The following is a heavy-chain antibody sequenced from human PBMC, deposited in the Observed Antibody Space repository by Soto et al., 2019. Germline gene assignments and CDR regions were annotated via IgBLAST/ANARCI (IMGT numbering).Heavy chain of an antibody. Sequence: HPGGSLRLSCAASGFTFRTYAMGWVRQAPGKGLEWVSAITSGGTIYYADSVKGRFTISRDNSKNTLYLQMNSLRAEDTAVYYCARDPMTAVTTYGFGRMGRRHYGMDVWGQGTTVTVSS. V-gene: IGHV3-23*01. CDR2: ITSGGTI. D-gene: IGHD3-10*01. J-gene: IGHJ6*02. CDR1: GFTFRTYA. CDR3: ARDPMTAVTTYGFGRMGRRHYGMDV.